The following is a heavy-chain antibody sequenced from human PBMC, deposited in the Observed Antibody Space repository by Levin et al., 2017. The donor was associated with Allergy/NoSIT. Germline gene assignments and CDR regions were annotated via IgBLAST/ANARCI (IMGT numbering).Heavy chain of an antibody. J-gene: IGHJ4*02. Sequence: PGGSLRLSCAASGLNFNNYGMNWVRQAPGKGLEWVALISGGGNDGYYADSVRGRFTISRDNSKNTLYLQMNSLRPDDTAVYYCAARVFDYWGQGTLVAVSS. CDR1: GLNFNNYG. V-gene: IGHV3-30*03. CDR3: AARVFDY. CDR2: ISGGGNDG.